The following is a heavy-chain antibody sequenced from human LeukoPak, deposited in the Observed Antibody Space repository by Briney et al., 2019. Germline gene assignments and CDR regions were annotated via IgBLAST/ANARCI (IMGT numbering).Heavy chain of an antibody. CDR2: INPNSGDT. D-gene: IGHD3-22*01. J-gene: IGHJ1*01. CDR3: ARGSYDSSDFEYFHH. CDR1: GYTFTSYA. V-gene: IGHV1-2*02. Sequence: ASVKVSCKASGYTFTSYAMNWVRQAPGQGLEWMGWINPNSGDTNYAQKFQGRVTMTRDTSISTAYMELSRLTSDDTAFYYCARGSYDSSDFEYFHHWGQGALLTVSS.